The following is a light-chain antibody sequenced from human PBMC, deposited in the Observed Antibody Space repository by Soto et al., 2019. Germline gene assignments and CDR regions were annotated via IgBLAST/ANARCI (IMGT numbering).Light chain of an antibody. CDR1: QSCSSN. CDR2: GAS. V-gene: IGKV3-15*01. J-gene: IGKJ1*01. Sequence: EIVLTQSPATLSVSPGERATLSCRASQSCSSNLAWYQQKPGRAPRLLMHGASTRATGIPARFSGSASGTEFTLTISSLQSEDFTVYYRQQYNKWPLTFGQGTKVDIK. CDR3: QQYNKWPLT.